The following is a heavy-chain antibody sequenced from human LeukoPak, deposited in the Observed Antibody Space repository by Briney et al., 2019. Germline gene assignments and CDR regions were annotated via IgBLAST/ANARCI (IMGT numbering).Heavy chain of an antibody. CDR1: GFSFSSYS. V-gene: IGHV3-21*01. CDR2: ISSSSTYI. J-gene: IGHJ4*02. Sequence: GGSLRLSCAASGFSFSSYSMNWVRQAPGKGLEWVSSISSSSTYIDYAGSVKGRFTVSRDNAKNSLYLQMDSLRDDDTAVYYCARSLPSHYWGQGTLVTVSS. CDR3: ARSLPSHY.